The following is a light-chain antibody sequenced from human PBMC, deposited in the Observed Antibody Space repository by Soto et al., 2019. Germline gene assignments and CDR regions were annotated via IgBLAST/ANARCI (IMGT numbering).Light chain of an antibody. CDR3: LQDFNYPWT. CDR2: AAS. Sequence: IQMTQSPSSLSASVGYRFTITCRPSQSIASYLNWYQQKPGKAPKLLIYAASSLQSGVPSRFSGSGSGTDFSLTITSLQPEDFATYYCLQDFNYPWTFGQGTKGDIK. CDR1: QSIASY. V-gene: IGKV1-6*01. J-gene: IGKJ1*01.